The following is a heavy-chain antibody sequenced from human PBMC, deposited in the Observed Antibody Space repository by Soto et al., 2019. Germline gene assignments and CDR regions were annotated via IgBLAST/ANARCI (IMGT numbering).Heavy chain of an antibody. V-gene: IGHV3-23*01. D-gene: IGHD4-17*01. J-gene: IGHJ4*02. CDR1: GFTFSIYA. Sequence: GGSLRLSCAASGFTFSIYAMSWFRQAPGKGLEWVSAISGSGGSAYYADSVKGRFTISRDNSKNTLYLQMNSLRAEDTAVYYCAKLPPAPAVTSYYFDYWGQGTLVTVSS. CDR2: ISGSGGSA. CDR3: AKLPPAPAVTSYYFDY.